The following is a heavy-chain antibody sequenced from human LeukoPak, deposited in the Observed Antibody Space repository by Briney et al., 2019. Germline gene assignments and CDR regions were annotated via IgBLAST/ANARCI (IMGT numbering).Heavy chain of an antibody. CDR2: ISGTGGTT. CDR1: GFTFSSYA. V-gene: IGHV3-23*01. J-gene: IGHJ5*02. CDR3: AKGSSRGTTLTWFDP. Sequence: PGGSLRLSCAASGFTFSSYAMSWVRQAPGKGLEWVSVISGTGGTTYYADSVKGQFTVSRDNSQNTLYLQMNSLRVDDTAVYYCAKGSSRGTTLTWFDPWGQGTLVTVSS. D-gene: IGHD4-17*01.